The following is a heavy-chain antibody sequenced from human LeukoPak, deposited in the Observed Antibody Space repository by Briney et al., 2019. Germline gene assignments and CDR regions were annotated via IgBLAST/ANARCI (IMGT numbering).Heavy chain of an antibody. D-gene: IGHD6-13*01. CDR3: ARGEWSSPPFDY. Sequence: GGPLRLSCAASGFTFSSYSMNWVRQAPGKGLEWVSSINSRSNYIYYADSVKGRFTISRDNAKNSLYLQMNSLRAEDTAVYYCARGEWSSPPFDYWGQGSLVTVSS. J-gene: IGHJ4*02. CDR1: GFTFSSYS. CDR2: INSRSNYI. V-gene: IGHV3-21*01.